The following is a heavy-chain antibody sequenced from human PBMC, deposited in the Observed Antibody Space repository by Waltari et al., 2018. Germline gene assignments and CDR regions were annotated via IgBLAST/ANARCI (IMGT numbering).Heavy chain of an antibody. Sequence: QVQLVQSGAEVKKPGSSVKVSCKASGGTLSSYAISGVRQAPGQGLEWMGGIIPFLGTANYDPKFQGKVTITTDESTSTAYIELSSLGAEDTAVYYCAREVIVGATESYFDYWGQGTLVTVSS. D-gene: IGHD1-26*01. CDR3: AREVIVGATESYFDY. V-gene: IGHV1-69*05. J-gene: IGHJ4*02. CDR2: IIPFLGTA. CDR1: GGTLSSYA.